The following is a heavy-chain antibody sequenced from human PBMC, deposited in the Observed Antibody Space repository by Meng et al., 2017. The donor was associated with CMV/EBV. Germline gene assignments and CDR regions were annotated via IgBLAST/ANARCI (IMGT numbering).Heavy chain of an antibody. V-gene: IGHV3-48*03. D-gene: IGHD5-24*01. J-gene: IGHJ4*02. CDR3: ARGGATALDY. CDR1: GFTFSSYD. CDR2: ISSSGSTI. Sequence: GESLKISCAACGFTFSSYDMHWVRQATGKGLEWVSYISSSGSTIYYADSVKGRFTISRDNAKNSLYLQMNSLRAEDTAVYYCARGGATALDYWGQGTLVTVSS.